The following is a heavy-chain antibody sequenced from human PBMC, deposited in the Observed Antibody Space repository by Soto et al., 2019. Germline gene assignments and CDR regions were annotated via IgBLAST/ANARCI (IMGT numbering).Heavy chain of an antibody. V-gene: IGHV3-13*04. J-gene: IGHJ5*02. D-gene: IGHD3-3*01. CDR3: ARASLAWSLDP. CDR1: GFSFSSYD. CDR2: IGTAGDT. Sequence: EVQLVESGGGLVQPGGSLRLSCAASGFSFSSYDMHWVRQATGKGLEWVSAIGTAGDTYYPGSVKGRFTISRENAKNSLYLQMNSLRAGDTAVYYCARASLAWSLDPWGQGTLVTVSS.